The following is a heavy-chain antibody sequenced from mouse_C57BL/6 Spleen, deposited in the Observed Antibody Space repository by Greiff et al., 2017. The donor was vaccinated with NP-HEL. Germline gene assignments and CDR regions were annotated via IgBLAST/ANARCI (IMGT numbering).Heavy chain of an antibody. Sequence: VHVKQSGPVLVKPGASVKMSCKASGYTFTDYYMNWVKQSHGKSLEWIGVINPYNGGTSYNQKFKGKATLTVDKSSSTAYMELNSLTSEDSAVYYCAIYGSSYYFDYWGQGTTLTVSS. CDR3: AIYGSSYYFDY. CDR1: GYTFTDYY. J-gene: IGHJ2*01. CDR2: INPYNGGT. D-gene: IGHD1-1*01. V-gene: IGHV1-19*01.